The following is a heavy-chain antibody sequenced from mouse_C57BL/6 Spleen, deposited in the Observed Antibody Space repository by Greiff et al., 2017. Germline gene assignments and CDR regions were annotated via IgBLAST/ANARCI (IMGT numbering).Heavy chain of an antibody. CDR3: ARWGYGNYLHAMDY. Sequence: QVQLQQPGAELVRPGSSVKLSCKASGYTFTSYWMHWVKQRPIQGLEWIGNIDPSDSETHYNQKFKDKATLTVDKSSSTAYMQLSSLTSEDSAVYYCARWGYGNYLHAMDYWGQGTSVTVSS. J-gene: IGHJ4*01. V-gene: IGHV1-52*01. D-gene: IGHD2-1*01. CDR2: IDPSDSET. CDR1: GYTFTSYW.